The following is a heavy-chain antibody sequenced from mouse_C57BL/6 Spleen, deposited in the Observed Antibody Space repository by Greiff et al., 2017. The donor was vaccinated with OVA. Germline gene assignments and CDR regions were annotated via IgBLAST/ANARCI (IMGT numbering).Heavy chain of an antibody. V-gene: IGHV1-80*01. J-gene: IGHJ4*01. CDR1: GYAFSSYW. CDR2: IYPGDGDT. D-gene: IGHD1-1*01. Sequence: QVQLKESGAELVKPGASVKISCKASGYAFSSYWMNWVKQRPGKGLEWIGQIYPGDGDTNYNGKFKGKATLTADKSSSTAYMQLSSLTSEDSAVYFCARPVVAGDYYAMDYWGQGTSVTVSS. CDR3: ARPVVAGDYYAMDY.